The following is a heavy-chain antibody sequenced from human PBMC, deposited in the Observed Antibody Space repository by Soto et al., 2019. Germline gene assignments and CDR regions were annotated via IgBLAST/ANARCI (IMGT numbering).Heavy chain of an antibody. CDR1: GFTFSSYS. V-gene: IGHV3-48*02. CDR3: ARDPTIPTGGSLFDY. CDR2: ISSSSSTI. Sequence: PGGSLRLSCAASGFTFSSYSMNWVRQAPGKGLEWVSYISSSSSTIYYADSVKGRFTISRDNAKNSLYLQMNSLRDEDTAVYYCARDPTIPTGGSLFDYWGQGTLVTVSS. D-gene: IGHD3-16*01. J-gene: IGHJ4*02.